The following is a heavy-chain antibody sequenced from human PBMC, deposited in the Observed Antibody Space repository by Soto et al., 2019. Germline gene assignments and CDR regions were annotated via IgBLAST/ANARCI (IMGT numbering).Heavy chain of an antibody. J-gene: IGHJ5*02. Sequence: GGSLRLSCAASGSSFAKYPMHWVRQTPDKGLEWLAVISHDGVTKNSADSVKGRFSVSRDNSRNRLYLEMNSLRTEDTAMYYCVRGGYSSSWERLDPWGQGTLVTDSS. D-gene: IGHD4-4*01. CDR2: ISHDGVTK. CDR3: VRGGYSSSWERLDP. CDR1: GSSFAKYP. V-gene: IGHV3-30-3*01.